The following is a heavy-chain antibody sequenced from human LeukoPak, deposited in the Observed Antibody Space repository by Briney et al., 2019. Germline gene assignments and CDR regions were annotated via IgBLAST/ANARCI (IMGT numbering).Heavy chain of an antibody. D-gene: IGHD1-20*01. CDR1: GGSISSYY. CDR3: ARDSITGTTSIEY. J-gene: IGHJ4*02. CDR2: IYYSGSA. Sequence: SETLSLTCTVSGGSISSYYWSWIRQPPGKGLEWIGYIYYSGSANYNPSLKSRVTISVDTSKNQFSLKLSSVTAADTAVYFCARDSITGTTSIEYWGQGTLVTVYS. V-gene: IGHV4-59*12.